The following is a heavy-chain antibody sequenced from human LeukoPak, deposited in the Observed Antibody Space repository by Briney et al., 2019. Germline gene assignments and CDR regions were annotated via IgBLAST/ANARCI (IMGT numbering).Heavy chain of an antibody. V-gene: IGHV3-48*03. Sequence: GGSLRLSCAASGFTFSSYEMNWVRQAPGKGLEWVSYISSSGSTIYYADSVKGRFTFSRDNAKNSLYLQMNSLRAEDTAVYYCARDLPGGSYYYYYGMDVWGQGTTVTVSS. D-gene: IGHD1-26*01. J-gene: IGHJ6*02. CDR1: GFTFSSYE. CDR2: ISSSGSTI. CDR3: ARDLPGGSYYYYYGMDV.